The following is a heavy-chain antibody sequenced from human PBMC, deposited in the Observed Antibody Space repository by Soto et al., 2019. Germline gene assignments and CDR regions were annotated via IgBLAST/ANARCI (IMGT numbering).Heavy chain of an antibody. Sequence: QVQLVQSGAEVKKPGSSVKVSCKISGGTFSRYSITWVRQAPGQGLEWMGGIVPIFGTRNYAQKFQDRATITTDESATTPHMALSNLRSEDTAVYYCARPYEGGYSSNHHYYYALDVWGQGTAVTVSS. CDR1: GGTFSRYS. D-gene: IGHD3-22*01. J-gene: IGHJ6*02. CDR2: IVPIFGTR. CDR3: ARPYEGGYSSNHHYYYALDV. V-gene: IGHV1-69*01.